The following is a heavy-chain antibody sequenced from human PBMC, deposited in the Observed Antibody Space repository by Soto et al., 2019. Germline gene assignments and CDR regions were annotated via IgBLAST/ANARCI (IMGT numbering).Heavy chain of an antibody. J-gene: IGHJ4*02. D-gene: IGHD3-10*01. CDR3: ARAMVRGVDATDY. V-gene: IGHV3-33*01. CDR1: GFTFSSYG. CDR2: IWYDASNK. Sequence: QVQLVESGGGVVQPGRSLRLSCAASGFTFSSYGMHWVRQAPGKGLEWVADIWYDASNKYYADSVKGRFTISRDNSKDTLYLQVNSLRAADTAVYYCARAMVRGVDATDYWGKGSLVIVCS.